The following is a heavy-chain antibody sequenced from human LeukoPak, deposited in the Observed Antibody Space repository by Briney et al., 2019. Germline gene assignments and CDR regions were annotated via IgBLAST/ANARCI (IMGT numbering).Heavy chain of an antibody. V-gene: IGHV1-2*02. CDR3: ATEKYYSSSWIFDY. J-gene: IGHJ4*02. D-gene: IGHD6-13*01. CDR2: INPNSGGT. CDR1: GYTFTGYY. Sequence: GASVKVSCKASGYTFTGYYMHWVRQAPGQGLEWMGWINPNSGGTNYAQKFQGRVTMTEDTSTDTAYMELSSLRSEDTAVYYCATEKYYSSSWIFDYWGQGTLVTVSS.